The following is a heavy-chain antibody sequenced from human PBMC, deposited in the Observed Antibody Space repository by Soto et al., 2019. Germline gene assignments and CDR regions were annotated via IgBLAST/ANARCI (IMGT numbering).Heavy chain of an antibody. CDR2: IKEDGGDK. Sequence: EVPLVESGGGLVQPGGSLRLSCAVSGFTFSNYWMSWFRQPPGKGLEWVASIKEDGGDKYYVDSVEGRFTISRDNANNSLYLQMNSLRAEDTAVYYCARVKVWVADSWGQGTLVTVSS. CDR1: GFTFSNYW. V-gene: IGHV3-7*01. J-gene: IGHJ5*01. CDR3: ARVKVWVADS. D-gene: IGHD1-26*01.